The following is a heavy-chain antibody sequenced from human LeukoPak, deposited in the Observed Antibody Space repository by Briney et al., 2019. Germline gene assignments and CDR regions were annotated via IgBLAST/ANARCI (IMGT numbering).Heavy chain of an antibody. V-gene: IGHV3-21*06. CDR3: LRGDRRDY. J-gene: IGHJ4*02. CDR2: IDSSGGYM. CDR1: GFTFNTYS. Sequence: PGGSLRVSCAASGFTFNTYSMNWARQAPGKGLEWVSSIDSSGGYMFYADSVKGRFIISRDNAKDSLYLQMNSLRVEDTAVYYCLRGDRRDYWGQGTLVTVSS.